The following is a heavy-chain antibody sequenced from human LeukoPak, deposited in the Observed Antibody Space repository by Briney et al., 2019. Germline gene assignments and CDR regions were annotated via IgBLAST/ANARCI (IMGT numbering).Heavy chain of an antibody. CDR3: AREPRITMIISAFDI. Sequence: SQTLSLTCTVSGGSISSGGYYWSWIRQPPGKGLEWIGYIYHSGSTYYNPSLKSRVTISVDTSKNQFSLKLSSVTAADTAVYYCAREPRITMIISAFDIWGQGTMVTVSS. J-gene: IGHJ3*02. V-gene: IGHV4-30-2*01. CDR1: GGSISSGGYY. D-gene: IGHD3-22*01. CDR2: IYHSGST.